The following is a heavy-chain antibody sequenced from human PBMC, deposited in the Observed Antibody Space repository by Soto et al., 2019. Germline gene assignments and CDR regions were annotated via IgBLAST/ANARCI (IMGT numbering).Heavy chain of an antibody. D-gene: IGHD2-21*02. CDR2: ITTTGSTT. Sequence: AGSLRHSFSGSGFTFLGYEMNWVRQAPGKGLEWVSYITTTGSTTYYADSVKGRFTISRDNAKNSLYLQMNSLRAEDTAVYYCALSLTYCGGDCYSDYWGQGTLVTVSS. V-gene: IGHV3-48*03. J-gene: IGHJ4*02. CDR1: GFTFLGYE. CDR3: ALSLTYCGGDCYSDY.